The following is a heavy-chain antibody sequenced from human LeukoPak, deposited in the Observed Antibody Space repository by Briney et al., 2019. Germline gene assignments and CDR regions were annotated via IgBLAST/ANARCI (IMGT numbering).Heavy chain of an antibody. J-gene: IGHJ6*03. CDR1: GGSFSSNY. CDR3: ARGDYYYYMDV. V-gene: IGHV4-34*01. Sequence: SETLSLTCAVYGGSFSSNYWSWIRQPPGKGLEWIGEINHSGSTNYNPSLKSRVTISVDTSKNQFSLKLSSVTAADTAVYYCARGDYYYYMDVWGKGTTVTVSS. CDR2: INHSGST.